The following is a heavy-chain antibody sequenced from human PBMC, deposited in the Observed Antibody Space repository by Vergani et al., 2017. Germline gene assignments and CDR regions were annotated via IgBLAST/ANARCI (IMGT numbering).Heavy chain of an antibody. CDR2: IYHSGGS. CDR3: ARTESFILRYFHWAL. D-gene: IGHD3-9*01. J-gene: IGHJ1*01. CDR1: GGSITSSSYY. Sequence: QLHLQESGPGLVKPSETLSLTCTVSGGSITSSSYYWGWIRQPPGKGLEWIGNIYHSGGSYYNPSLKGRVTISVDTSKNQFSLEVTSVTAEDTAIYFCARTESFILRYFHWALWGQGTLGTVSS. V-gene: IGHV4-39*01.